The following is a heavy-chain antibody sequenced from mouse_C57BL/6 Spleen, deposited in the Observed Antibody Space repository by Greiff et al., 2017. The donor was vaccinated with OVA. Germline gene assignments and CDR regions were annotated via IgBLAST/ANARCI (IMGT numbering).Heavy chain of an antibody. V-gene: IGHV1-82*01. CDR3: ARSTTVVATFRYAMDY. CDR2: IYPGDGDT. Sequence: QVQLQQSGPELVKPGASVKISCKASGYAFSSSWMNWVKQRPGKGLEWIGRIYPGDGDTNYNGKFKGKATLTADKSSSTAYMQLSSLTSEDSAVYFCARSTTVVATFRYAMDYWGQGTSVTVSS. CDR1: GYAFSSSW. D-gene: IGHD1-1*01. J-gene: IGHJ4*01.